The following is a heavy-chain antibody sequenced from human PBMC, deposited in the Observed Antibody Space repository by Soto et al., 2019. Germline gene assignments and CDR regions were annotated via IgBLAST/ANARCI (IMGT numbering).Heavy chain of an antibody. J-gene: IGHJ5*02. V-gene: IGHV4-30-2*01. D-gene: IGHD3-10*01. Sequence: PSETLSLTCAVSGGSITSGNSYSWSWIRQPPGKGLEWIGSISHTGSTSYNPSLKSRVTMSVDKSKNQFSLKLSSVTAADMGVYYCARAVAHYFGPWFDHWGQGTLVTVSS. CDR2: ISHTGST. CDR3: ARAVAHYFGPWFDH. CDR1: GGSITSGNSYS.